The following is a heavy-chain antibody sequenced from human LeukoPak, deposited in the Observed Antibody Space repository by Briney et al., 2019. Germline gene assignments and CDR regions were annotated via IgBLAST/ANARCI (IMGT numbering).Heavy chain of an antibody. CDR1: GFTFSSYA. CDR2: ISGSGGST. D-gene: IGHD6-13*01. J-gene: IGHJ4*02. CDR3: AKGVAAVPFFDY. V-gene: IGHV3-23*01. Sequence: PGGSLRLSCAGSGFTFSSYAMSWVRQAPGKGLEWVSAISGSGGSTYYADSVKGRFTISRDNSKNTLYLQMNSLRAEDTAVYYCAKGVAAVPFFDYWGQGTLVTVSS.